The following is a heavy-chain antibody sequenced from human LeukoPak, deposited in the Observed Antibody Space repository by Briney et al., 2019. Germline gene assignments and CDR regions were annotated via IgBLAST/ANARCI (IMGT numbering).Heavy chain of an antibody. CDR2: IYHSGRT. D-gene: IGHD4-17*01. CDR1: GGSISSYY. J-gene: IGHJ5*02. CDR3: AFYGDYVQNWFDP. V-gene: IGHV4-59*01. Sequence: SETLSLTCTVSGGSISSYYWSWIRQPPGKGLEWIGYIYHSGRTNYNPSLKSRVTISVDTSKNQFSLKLSSVTAADTAVYYCAFYGDYVQNWFDPWGQGTLVTVSS.